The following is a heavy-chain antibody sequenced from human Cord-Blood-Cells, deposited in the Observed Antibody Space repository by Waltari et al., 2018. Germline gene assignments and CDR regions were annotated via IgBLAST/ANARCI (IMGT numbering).Heavy chain of an antibody. CDR1: GYSLTGSY. Sequence: QVQLVQSGAAVKNPGDSAKVSCKASGYSLTGSYIHWLRPVPGQWLEWMGWISPNIGGTNYAQKFQGRVTMTRDTSISTAYMELSRLRSDDTAVYYCARVRAGSTSCPFDYWGQGTLVTVSS. V-gene: IGHV1-2*02. D-gene: IGHD2-2*01. CDR3: ARVRAGSTSCPFDY. CDR2: ISPNIGGT. J-gene: IGHJ4*02.